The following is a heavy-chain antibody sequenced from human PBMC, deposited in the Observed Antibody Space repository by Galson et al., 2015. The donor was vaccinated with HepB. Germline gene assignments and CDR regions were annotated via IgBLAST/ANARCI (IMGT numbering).Heavy chain of an antibody. CDR2: IRSNANSYAT. D-gene: IGHD3-22*01. CDR1: GFTFSGSS. J-gene: IGHJ4*02. CDR3: TTNYYDSSGFYNY. V-gene: IGHV3-73*01. Sequence: SLRLSCAASGFTFSGSSMHWVRQAYGKGMEWVGRIRSNANSYATAYAASVKGRFTISRDDSKNTAYLQMNSLRTEDTAVYYCTTNYYDSSGFYNYWGQGTPVTVSS.